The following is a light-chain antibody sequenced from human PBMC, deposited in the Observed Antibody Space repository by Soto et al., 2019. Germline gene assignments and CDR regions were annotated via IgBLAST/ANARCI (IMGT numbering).Light chain of an antibody. CDR1: QSVSSSY. Sequence: EIVLTQSPGTLSFSPGERATLSCRASQSVSSSYLAWYQQKPGQAPRLLIYGASSRATGIPDRFSGSGSGTDFTLTISRLAPEDGSVYYCQQFGSSSTVGGATKVEIK. J-gene: IGKJ4*01. V-gene: IGKV3-20*01. CDR2: GAS. CDR3: QQFGSSST.